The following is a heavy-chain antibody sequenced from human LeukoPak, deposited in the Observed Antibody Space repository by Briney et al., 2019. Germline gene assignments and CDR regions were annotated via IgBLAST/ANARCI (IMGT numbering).Heavy chain of an antibody. J-gene: IGHJ4*02. CDR1: GYTFTSYD. CDR2: ISGYNGNT. CDR3: ARWGGTYQTYFDY. D-gene: IGHD2-2*01. V-gene: IGHV1-18*01. Sequence: ASVKVSCKASGYTFTSYDISWVRQAPGQGLEWMGYISGYNGNTIYAQKVQDRVTMTTDTSTSTAYMELRSLRSDDTAVYYCARWGGTYQTYFDYWGQGTLATVSS.